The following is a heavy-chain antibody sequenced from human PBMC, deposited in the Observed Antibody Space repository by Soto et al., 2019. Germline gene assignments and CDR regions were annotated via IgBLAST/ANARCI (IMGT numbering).Heavy chain of an antibody. CDR2: IYHSGSA. Sequence: QVQLQESGPGLVKPSGTLSLTCAVSGGSVSSSNWWSWVRQSPGKGLEWMGEIYHSGSAHYNPSLKMRATISLDKSKNQSALRLTSETAADSAVYYWARVPGVVVSADDAFDIWGPGTRVIVSS. D-gene: IGHD2-21*02. V-gene: IGHV4-4*02. J-gene: IGHJ3*02. CDR1: GGSVSSSNW. CDR3: ARVPGVVVSADDAFDI.